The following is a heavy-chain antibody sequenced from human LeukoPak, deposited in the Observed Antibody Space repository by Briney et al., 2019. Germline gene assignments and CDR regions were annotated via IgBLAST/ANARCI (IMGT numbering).Heavy chain of an antibody. J-gene: IGHJ6*03. CDR2: IIPIFGTA. CDR3: ARGQQDYYYMDV. D-gene: IGHD6-13*01. Sequence: SVKVSCKASGGTFSSYAISWVRQAPGQGLEWMGRIIPIFGTANYAQKFQDRVTITTDESTSTAYMELSSLRSEDTAVYYCARGQQDYYYMDVWGKGTTVTVSS. V-gene: IGHV1-69*05. CDR1: GGTFSSYA.